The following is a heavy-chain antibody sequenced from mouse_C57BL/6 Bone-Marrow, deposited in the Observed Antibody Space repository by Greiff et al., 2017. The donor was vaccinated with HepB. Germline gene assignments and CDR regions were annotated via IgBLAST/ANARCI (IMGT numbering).Heavy chain of an antibody. CDR2: INPNYGTT. V-gene: IGHV1-39*01. J-gene: IGHJ3*01. CDR1: GYSFTDYN. Sequence: VQLKESGPELVKPGASVKISCKASGYSFTDYNMNWVKQSNGKSLEWIGVINPNYGTTSYNQKFKGKATLTVDQSSSTAYMQLNRLTSEDSAVYYCARWVYYGSSYRFAYWGQGTLVTVSA. CDR3: ARWVYYGSSYRFAY. D-gene: IGHD1-1*01.